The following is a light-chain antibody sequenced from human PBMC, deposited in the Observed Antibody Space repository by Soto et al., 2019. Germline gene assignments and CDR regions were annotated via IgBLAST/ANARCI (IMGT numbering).Light chain of an antibody. J-gene: IGKJ5*01. CDR1: QSVSSN. CDR2: GAS. Sequence: EIVITQSLATLSVSPGEKATLSCRASQSVSSNLAWYQQKPGQAPRLLIYGASTRATGIPARFSGSGSGTEFTLTISSLQSEDFAVYYCQQYNNWPPITFGQGTRLEIK. CDR3: QQYNNWPPIT. V-gene: IGKV3-15*01.